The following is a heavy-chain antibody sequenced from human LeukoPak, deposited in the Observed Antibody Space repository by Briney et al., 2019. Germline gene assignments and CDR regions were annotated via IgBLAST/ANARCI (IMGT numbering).Heavy chain of an antibody. J-gene: IGHJ4*02. V-gene: IGHV1-2*02. CDR3: ARDPPYYYDSSGYYSDY. Sequence: ASVKVSCKASGGTFSSYAISWVRQAPGQGLEWMGWINPNSGGTNYAQKFQGRVTMTRDTSISTAYMELSRLRSDDTAVYYCARDPPYYYDSSGYYSDYWGQGALVTVSS. CDR2: INPNSGGT. D-gene: IGHD3-22*01. CDR1: GGTFSSYA.